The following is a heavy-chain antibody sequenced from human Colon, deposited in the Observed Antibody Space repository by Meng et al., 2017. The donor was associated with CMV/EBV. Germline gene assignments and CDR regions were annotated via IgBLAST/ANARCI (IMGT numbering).Heavy chain of an antibody. J-gene: IGHJ4*02. CDR2: IKSKIDGGKI. CDR3: TTLLRGF. Sequence: LYCAASGFNFTNAAMTWVRQASGKGLEWIGRIKSKIDGGKIDYAAPVRGRFAISRDDSKATVYLQIDTLEIEDTGMYYCTTLLRGFWGQGTLVTVSS. D-gene: IGHD2-15*01. CDR1: GFNFTNAA. V-gene: IGHV3-15*01.